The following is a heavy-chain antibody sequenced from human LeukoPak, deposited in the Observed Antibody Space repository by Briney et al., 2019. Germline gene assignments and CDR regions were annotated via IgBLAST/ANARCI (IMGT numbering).Heavy chain of an antibody. CDR1: GFSFSSYW. Sequence: GGSLRLSCAASGFSFSSYWMSWVRQAPGKGLEWVANIKQDGSEKYYVDSVKGRFTISRDNAKNSLYLQMNSPRAEDTAVYYCARGGGYDFWSGYNNWFDPWGQGTLITVSS. CDR3: ARGGGYDFWSGYNNWFDP. D-gene: IGHD3-3*01. CDR2: IKQDGSEK. V-gene: IGHV3-7*01. J-gene: IGHJ5*02.